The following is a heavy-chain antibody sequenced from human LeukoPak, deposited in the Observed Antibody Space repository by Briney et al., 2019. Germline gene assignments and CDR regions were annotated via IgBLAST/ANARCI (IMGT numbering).Heavy chain of an antibody. J-gene: IGHJ3*02. CDR3: ARDLCWVEHAFDI. CDR1: GFTFSSYS. CDR2: ISSSSSYI. D-gene: IGHD2-21*01. Sequence: GGSLRLSCAASGFTFSSYSMSWVREAPGKGLEWVSSISSSSSYIYYADSVKGRFTISRDNAKNSLYLQMNSLRAEDTAVYYCARDLCWVEHAFDIWGQGTMVTLSS. V-gene: IGHV3-21*01.